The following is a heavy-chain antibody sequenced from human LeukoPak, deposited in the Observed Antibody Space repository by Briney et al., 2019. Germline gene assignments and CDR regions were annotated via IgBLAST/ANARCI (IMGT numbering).Heavy chain of an antibody. CDR3: AKPSIRGEDYFDY. D-gene: IGHD7-27*01. J-gene: IGHJ4*02. CDR2: IKQDGSEK. CDR1: GFTSSNYW. V-gene: IGHV3-7*01. Sequence: GGSLRLSCAASGFTSSNYWMSWVRQAPGKGLEWVANIKQDGSEKYYVDSVKGRFTISRDNAKNSLYLQMNSLRAEDTAIYYCAKPSIRGEDYFDYWGQGTRVTVSS.